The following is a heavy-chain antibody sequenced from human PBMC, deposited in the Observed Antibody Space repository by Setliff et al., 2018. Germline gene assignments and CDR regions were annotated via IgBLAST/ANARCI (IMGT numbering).Heavy chain of an antibody. V-gene: IGHV1-18*01. CDR3: ARVSLVGANSGLCEY. D-gene: IGHD1-26*01. CDR1: GYNFPVYG. CDR2: ISPDNGVT. J-gene: IGHJ4*02. Sequence: GASVKVSCKTSGYNFPVYGITWVRQAPGHGLEWMGWISPDNGVTKYVEKNQGRVTMTTDTSTNTAYMELRNLTSDDTAVYYCARVSLVGANSGLCEYWGQGTLVTVSS.